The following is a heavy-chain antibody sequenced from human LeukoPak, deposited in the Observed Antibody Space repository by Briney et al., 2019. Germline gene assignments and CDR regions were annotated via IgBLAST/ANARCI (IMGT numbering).Heavy chain of an antibody. V-gene: IGHV3-23*01. CDR1: GFTFSTYG. J-gene: IGHJ4*02. CDR3: AKGSGNGYGSGPFDY. Sequence: GGSLRLSCAASGFTFSTYGMHWVRQAPGKGLEGGSAISTDAGETHYADSVKGRFTISRDTSKNTVSLQMSSLRAEDTALYYCAKGSGNGYGSGPFDYWGQGTLVTVSS. CDR2: ISTDAGET. D-gene: IGHD3-10*01.